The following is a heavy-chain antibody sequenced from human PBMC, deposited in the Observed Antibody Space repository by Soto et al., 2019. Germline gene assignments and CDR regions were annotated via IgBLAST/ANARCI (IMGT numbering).Heavy chain of an antibody. Sequence: QVQLVESGGGVVQSGRSLRLSCAASGFTFSSYAMHWVRQAPGKGLEWVAVISYDGSNKYYADSVKGRFTISRDNSKNTLYLQMNSLRAEDTAVYYCARAPGYSYGLDYWGQGTLVTVSS. CDR2: ISYDGSNK. CDR3: ARAPGYSYGLDY. D-gene: IGHD5-18*01. V-gene: IGHV3-30-3*01. J-gene: IGHJ4*02. CDR1: GFTFSSYA.